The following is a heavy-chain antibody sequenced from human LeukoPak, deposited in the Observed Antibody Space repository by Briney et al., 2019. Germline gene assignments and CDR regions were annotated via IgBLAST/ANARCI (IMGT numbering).Heavy chain of an antibody. CDR2: IIPIFGTA. J-gene: IGHJ3*02. CDR1: GGTFSSYA. V-gene: IGHV1-69*13. CDR3: ARYGPQGAAAASDAFDI. Sequence: ASVTVSCKASGGTFSSYAISWVRQAPGQGLEWMGGIIPIFGTANCAQKFQGRVTITADESTSTAYMELSSLRSEDTAVYYCARYGPQGAAAASDAFDIWGQGTMVTVSS. D-gene: IGHD6-13*01.